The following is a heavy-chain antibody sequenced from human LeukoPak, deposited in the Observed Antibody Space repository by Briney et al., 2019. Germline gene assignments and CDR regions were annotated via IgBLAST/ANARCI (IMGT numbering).Heavy chain of an antibody. V-gene: IGHV5-51*01. Sequence: GGALKNSCKGSGYSFTSYWIGWGRQMPRERLEWMGGIYPGDSDTRYSPSFQGQVTISADKSISTAYLQWSSLKASDTAMYYCARLGRDCSSTSCYRFFAFDIWGQGTMVTVSS. CDR1: GYSFTSYW. CDR3: ARLGRDCSSTSCYRFFAFDI. CDR2: IYPGDSDT. J-gene: IGHJ3*02. D-gene: IGHD2-2*01.